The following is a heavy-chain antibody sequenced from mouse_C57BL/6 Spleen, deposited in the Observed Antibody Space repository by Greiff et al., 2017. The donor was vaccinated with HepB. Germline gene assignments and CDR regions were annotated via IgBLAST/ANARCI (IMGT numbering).Heavy chain of an antibody. CDR3: ARTDYGNYEYAMDY. Sequence: VNVVESGPGLVQPSQSLSITCTVSGFSLTSYGVHWVRQSPGKGLEWLGVIWSGGSTDYNAAFISRLSISKDNSKSQVFFKMNSLQADDTAIYYCARTDYGNYEYAMDYWGQGTSVTVSS. CDR1: GFSLTSYG. D-gene: IGHD2-1*01. CDR2: IWSGGST. V-gene: IGHV2-2*01. J-gene: IGHJ4*01.